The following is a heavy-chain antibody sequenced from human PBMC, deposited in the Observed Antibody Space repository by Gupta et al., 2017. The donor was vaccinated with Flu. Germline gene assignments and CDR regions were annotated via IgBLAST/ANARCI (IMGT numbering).Heavy chain of an antibody. CDR1: GFIFSNYA. J-gene: IGHJ6*02. CDR2: IVRTGGSS. CDR3: AKEQRVSVAGMDV. D-gene: IGHD1-1*01. V-gene: IGHV3-23*01. Sequence: EVQLLESGGGLAQPGGSLKLSCAASGFIFSNYAMIWVRQSPEKGLEWVSTIVRTGGSSYYADSVKGRFTISRDNAKNMLYLEMSSLRVEDTGVYYCAKEQRVSVAGMDVWGQGTTVTVSS.